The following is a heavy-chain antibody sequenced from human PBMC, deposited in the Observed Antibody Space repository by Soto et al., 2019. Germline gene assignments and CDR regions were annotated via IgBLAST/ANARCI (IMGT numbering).Heavy chain of an antibody. J-gene: IGHJ6*02. CDR2: IYYSGST. V-gene: IGHV4-39*01. Sequence: PSETLSLTCSVSGGSISSSSYYWGWIRQPPGKGLEWIGSIYYSGSTYYNPSLKSRVTISVDTSKNQFSLKLSSVTAADTSVYYCARHGPPGSSGWYEEVYYYYGLDAWGQGTTVTVSS. D-gene: IGHD6-19*01. CDR3: ARHGPPGSSGWYEEVYYYYGLDA. CDR1: GGSISSSSYY.